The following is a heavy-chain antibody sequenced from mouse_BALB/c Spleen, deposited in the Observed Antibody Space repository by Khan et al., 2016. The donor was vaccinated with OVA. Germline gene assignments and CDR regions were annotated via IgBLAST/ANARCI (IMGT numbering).Heavy chain of an antibody. CDR2: INPGSGDT. CDR1: GYAFSDYL. CDR3: ARSGYGFGAY. D-gene: IGHD3-2*02. Sequence: QVQLKQSGTELVRPGTSLKVSCKASGYAFSDYLIEWLKQRPGQGLEWIGMINPGSGDTKFNEKSKAKAALTDEKSSRTAYMQTSSMTFDDSAVYFCARSGYGFGAYWGQGTLVTVSA. V-gene: IGHV1-54*01. J-gene: IGHJ3*01.